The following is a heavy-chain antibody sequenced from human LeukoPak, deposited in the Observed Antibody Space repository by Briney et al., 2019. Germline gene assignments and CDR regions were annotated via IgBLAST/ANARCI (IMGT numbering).Heavy chain of an antibody. CDR3: AKDILAGLTGASPDY. Sequence: GRSLRLSCAASGFTFTNYAMYWVRQAPGKGLEWVSGISWNSGSIGYADSVKGRFTISRDNAKNSLYLQMNSLRAEDTALYYCAKDILAGLTGASPDYWGQGTLVTVSS. D-gene: IGHD7-27*01. J-gene: IGHJ4*02. CDR1: GFTFTNYA. V-gene: IGHV3-9*01. CDR2: ISWNSGSI.